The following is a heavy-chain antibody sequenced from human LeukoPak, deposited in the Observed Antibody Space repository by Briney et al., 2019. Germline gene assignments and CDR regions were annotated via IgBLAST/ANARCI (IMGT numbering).Heavy chain of an antibody. CDR2: IYYSGST. D-gene: IGHD3-22*01. CDR1: GGSFSGYY. Sequence: SETLSLTCAVYGGSFSGYYWSWIRQPPGKGLEWIGYIYYSGSTYYNPSLKSRVTISVDTSKNQFSLKLSSVTAADTAVYYCARVRYYDSSGYPLDYWGQGTLVTVSS. V-gene: IGHV4-34*09. CDR3: ARVRYYDSSGYPLDY. J-gene: IGHJ4*02.